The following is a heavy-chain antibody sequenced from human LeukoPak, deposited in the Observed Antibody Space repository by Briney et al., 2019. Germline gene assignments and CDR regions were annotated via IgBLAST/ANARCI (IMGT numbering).Heavy chain of an antibody. D-gene: IGHD1-1*01. V-gene: IGHV1-2*02. J-gene: IGHJ4*02. Sequence: GASVKVSCKASGYTFTGYYMHWVRQAPEQGLEWMGWINPNSGGTNYAQKFQGGVTMTRDTSISTAYMELSRLTSDDTAVYYCATALLSVGTSYWGQGTLVTVSS. CDR3: ATALLSVGTSY. CDR2: INPNSGGT. CDR1: GYTFTGYY.